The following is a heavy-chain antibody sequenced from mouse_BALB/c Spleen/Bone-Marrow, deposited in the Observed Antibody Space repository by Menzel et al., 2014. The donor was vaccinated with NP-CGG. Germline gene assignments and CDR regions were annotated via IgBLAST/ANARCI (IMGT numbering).Heavy chain of an antibody. CDR3: ARQIYFPYFDY. CDR2: ISNGGGSI. V-gene: IGHV5-12-2*01. CDR1: GFTFSSYT. D-gene: IGHD2-1*01. Sequence: EVQGVESGGGLVQPGGSLKLSCAASGFTFSSYTMSWVRQTPEKRLEWVAYISNGGGSIYYPDTVKGRFTISRDNAKNTLYLQMSSLKSEDTAMYYCARQIYFPYFDYWGQGTTLTVSS. J-gene: IGHJ2*01.